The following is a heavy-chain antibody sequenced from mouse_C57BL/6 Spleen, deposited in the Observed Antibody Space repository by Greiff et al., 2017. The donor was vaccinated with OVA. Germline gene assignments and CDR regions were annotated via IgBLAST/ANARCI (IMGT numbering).Heavy chain of an antibody. Sequence: EVKLVESGGGLVQPGGSMKLSCVASGFTFSNYWMNWVRQSPEKGLEWVAQIRLKSDNYATHYAESVKGRFTISRDDSKSSVYLLMNNLRAEDTGIYYCRGTVYGSSPPWYFDVWGTGTTVTVSS. CDR2: IRLKSDNYAT. V-gene: IGHV6-3*01. D-gene: IGHD1-1*01. J-gene: IGHJ1*03. CDR3: RGTVYGSSPPWYFDV. CDR1: GFTFSNYW.